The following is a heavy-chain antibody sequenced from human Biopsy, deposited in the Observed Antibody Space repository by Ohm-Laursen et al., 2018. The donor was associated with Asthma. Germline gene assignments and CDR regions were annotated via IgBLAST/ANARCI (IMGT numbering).Heavy chain of an antibody. J-gene: IGHJ6*02. D-gene: IGHD2-21*02. CDR3: ARGGLHYYEYYGMDV. CDR1: GFTFDNYT. Sequence: LRLSCSASGFTFDNYTMHWFRQAPGKGLEWVTIISYDGRNTYYADSVEGRFTISRDNSKNTLFLQMSSLRPEDTAVYYCARGGLHYYEYYGMDVWGQGTTVTVSS. V-gene: IGHV3-30*04. CDR2: ISYDGRNT.